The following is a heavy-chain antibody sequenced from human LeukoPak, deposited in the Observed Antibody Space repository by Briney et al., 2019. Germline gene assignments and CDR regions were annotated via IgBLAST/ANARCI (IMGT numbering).Heavy chain of an antibody. J-gene: IGHJ4*02. CDR1: GFTFSSYT. V-gene: IGHV3-21*01. Sequence: PGGSLRLSCAASGFTFSSYTMNWVRQAPGKGLEWVSSISSSSSYIYYADSVKGRFTISRDNAKNSLYLQMNSLRAEDTAVYYCARASGIAAAGTVDYWGQGTLVTVSS. CDR3: ARASGIAAAGTVDY. D-gene: IGHD6-13*01. CDR2: ISSSSSYI.